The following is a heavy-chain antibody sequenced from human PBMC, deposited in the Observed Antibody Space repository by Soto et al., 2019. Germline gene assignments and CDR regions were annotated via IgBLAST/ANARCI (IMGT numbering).Heavy chain of an antibody. J-gene: IGHJ6*02. CDR2: IYYSGST. D-gene: IGHD2-2*01. Sequence: SETLSLTCTVSGGSISSSSYYWGWIRQPPGKGLEWIGSIYYSGSTYYNPSLESRVTISVDTSKNQFSLKVTSVTVADTAVYYCARLRGYCSSTRCYGDYGMDVWGQGTTVTVSS. CDR1: GGSISSSSYY. V-gene: IGHV4-39*01. CDR3: ARLRGYCSSTRCYGDYGMDV.